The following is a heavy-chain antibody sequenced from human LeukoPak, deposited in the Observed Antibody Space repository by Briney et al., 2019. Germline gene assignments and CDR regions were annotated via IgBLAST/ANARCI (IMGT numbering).Heavy chain of an antibody. J-gene: IGHJ4*02. CDR1: GYTFTSYD. D-gene: IGHD6-19*01. Sequence: ASVKVSCKASGYTFTSYDINWVRQATGQGLEWMGWMNPNSGNTGYAQKFQGRVTMTRNTSISTAYMELSSLRSEDTAVHYCARGGKRYRTIAVAGTDWGQGTLVTVSS. CDR2: MNPNSGNT. CDR3: ARGGKRYRTIAVAGTD. V-gene: IGHV1-8*01.